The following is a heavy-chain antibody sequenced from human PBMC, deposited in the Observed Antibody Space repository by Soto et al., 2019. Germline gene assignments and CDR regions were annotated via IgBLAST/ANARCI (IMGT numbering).Heavy chain of an antibody. D-gene: IGHD6-13*01. Sequence: GGSLRLSCSASGLTFSSYAMHWVRQAPGKGLEYVSVITTNGGSTYYADSVKGRFTISRDNSKNTLYLQMSSLRAEDTAVYYCVTGWQQLSYCGQGPPVTVYS. CDR2: ITTNGGST. CDR1: GLTFSSYA. V-gene: IGHV3-64D*06. CDR3: VTGWQQLSY. J-gene: IGHJ4*02.